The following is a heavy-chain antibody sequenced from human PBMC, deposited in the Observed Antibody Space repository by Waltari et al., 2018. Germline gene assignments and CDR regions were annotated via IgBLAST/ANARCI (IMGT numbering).Heavy chain of an antibody. CDR2: IKQDGSEK. J-gene: IGHJ3*02. CDR3: ARLRGVGLLFGNAFDI. V-gene: IGHV3-7*01. CDR1: GFTFSSYW. Sequence: EVQLVESGGGLVQPGGSLRLSCAASGFTFSSYWMSWVRQAPGKGLEWVANIKQDGSEKYYVDSVKGRFTISRDNAKNSLYLQMNSLRAEDTAVYYCARLRGVGLLFGNAFDIWGQGTMVTVSS. D-gene: IGHD2-21*01.